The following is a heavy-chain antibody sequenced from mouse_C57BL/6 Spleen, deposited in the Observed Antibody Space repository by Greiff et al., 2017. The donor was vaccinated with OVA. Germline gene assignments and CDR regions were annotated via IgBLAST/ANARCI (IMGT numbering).Heavy chain of an antibody. V-gene: IGHV3-6*01. J-gene: IGHJ4*01. CDR2: ISYDGSN. Sequence: EVQLQQSGPGLVKPSQSLSLTCSVTGYSITSGYYWNWIRQFPGNQLEWMGLISYDGSNNYHPSLKNRISLPRDTSKNQFFLKLNSVTTEDTATYYCARDRRYYSSSPFYYAMAYWGQGTSVTASS. CDR1: GYSITSGYY. D-gene: IGHD1-1*01. CDR3: ARDRRYYSSSPFYYAMAY.